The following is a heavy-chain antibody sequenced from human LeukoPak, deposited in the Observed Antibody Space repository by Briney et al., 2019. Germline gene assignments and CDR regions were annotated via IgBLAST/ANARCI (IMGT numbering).Heavy chain of an antibody. V-gene: IGHV4-4*02. CDR1: GDSINTNHW. D-gene: IGHD3-3*01. J-gene: IGHJ4*02. CDR3: ARNDFWSGYHDY. CDR2: IYHSGST. Sequence: SETLSLTCAVSGDSINTNHWWSWVRQPPGKGLEWIGEIYHSGSTNYNPSLKSRVTISVDKSKNQFSLKLSSVTAADTAVYYCARNDFWSGYHDYWGQGTLVTVSS.